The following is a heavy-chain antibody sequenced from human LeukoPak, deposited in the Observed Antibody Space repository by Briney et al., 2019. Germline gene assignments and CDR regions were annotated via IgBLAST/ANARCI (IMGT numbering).Heavy chain of an antibody. CDR1: GYTFTSYW. D-gene: IGHD3-10*01. V-gene: IGHV5-51*01. Sequence: GESLKISCKGSGYTFTSYWIAWVRQMPGKGLEWMGIIYPGDSDTRYSPSFQGQVAISGDKSISSAYLQWSSLKASDTAMYYCARVITMIRGVPDRFDPWGQGTPVTVSS. CDR3: ARVITMIRGVPDRFDP. CDR2: IYPGDSDT. J-gene: IGHJ5*02.